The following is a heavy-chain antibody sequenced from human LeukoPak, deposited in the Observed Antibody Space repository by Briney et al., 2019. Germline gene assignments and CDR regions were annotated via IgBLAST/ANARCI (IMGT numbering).Heavy chain of an antibody. D-gene: IGHD7-27*01. J-gene: IGHJ4*02. Sequence: PGGSLRLSCAVSGFIFSTYSMNWVRQAPGKGLEWVSSINSGSSSIYYADSVKGRFTISRDNAKNSLYLQMNSLRAEDTAVYYCARVGGRTGDTLGYFDYWGQGTLVTVSS. CDR3: ARVGGRTGDTLGYFDY. V-gene: IGHV3-21*01. CDR1: GFIFSTYS. CDR2: INSGSSSI.